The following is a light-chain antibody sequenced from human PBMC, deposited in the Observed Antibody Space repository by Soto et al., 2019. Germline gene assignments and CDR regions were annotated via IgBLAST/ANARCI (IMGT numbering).Light chain of an antibody. CDR1: QSVSSSY. CDR2: GAS. CDR3: QHFGGNTFT. V-gene: IGKV3-20*01. Sequence: EIVLTQSPGTLSLSPGEGSTLSCMAIQSVSSSYIAWYQQRPGQTPSLLIYGASTRATGIPERFSGSGSGTHFTLTISRLEPGDFEVYYCQHFGGNTFTFGQGTRLEIK. J-gene: IGKJ5*01.